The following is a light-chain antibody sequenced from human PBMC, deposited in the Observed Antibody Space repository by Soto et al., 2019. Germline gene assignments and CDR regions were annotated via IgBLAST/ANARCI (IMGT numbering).Light chain of an antibody. CDR3: SSYTSSSTLPYV. CDR1: SSDVGGYNY. Sequence: QCVLTQPASVSGSPGQSITISCTGTSSDVGGYNYVSWYQRHPGKAPKLTIYDVSNRPSGVSNRFSGSKSGNTASLTISGLQADDEADYYCSSYTSSSTLPYVFGTGTKVTVL. V-gene: IGLV2-14*03. J-gene: IGLJ1*01. CDR2: DVS.